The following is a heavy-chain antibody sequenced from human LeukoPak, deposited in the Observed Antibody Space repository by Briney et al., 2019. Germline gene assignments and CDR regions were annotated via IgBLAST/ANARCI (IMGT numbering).Heavy chain of an antibody. J-gene: IGHJ6*03. CDR2: ISYDGSNK. Sequence: PGGSLRLSCAASGFTFSSYWMHWVRQAPGKGLEWVALISYDGSNKYYADSVKGRFTVSRDNSKNTLYLQMNSLRAEDTAVYYCAKEHGYRPSQSMDVWGKGTTVTVSS. D-gene: IGHD5-18*01. V-gene: IGHV3-30*18. CDR1: GFTFSSYW. CDR3: AKEHGYRPSQSMDV.